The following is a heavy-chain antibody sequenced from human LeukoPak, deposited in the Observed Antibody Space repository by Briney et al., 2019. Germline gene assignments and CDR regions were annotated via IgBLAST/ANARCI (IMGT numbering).Heavy chain of an antibody. CDR1: GFTFKNAW. J-gene: IGHJ4*02. CDR2: ITTKANSYAT. V-gene: IGHV3-73*01. D-gene: IGHD6-25*01. CDR3: TTYKSGHY. Sequence: GGSLRLSCAASGFTFKNAWMSWVRQASGKGLEWVGRITTKANSYATAYAASLKGRFTISRDDSKNTAYLQMNSLRTEDTALYYCTTYKSGHYWGQGTLVTVSS.